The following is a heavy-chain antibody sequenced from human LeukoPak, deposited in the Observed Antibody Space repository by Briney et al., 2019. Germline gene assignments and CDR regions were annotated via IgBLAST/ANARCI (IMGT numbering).Heavy chain of an antibody. CDR1: GGTFISYA. CDR3: ARGRRYYDSSGYQAPLDY. CDR2: IIPIFGTA. D-gene: IGHD3-22*01. Sequence: SVKDSSKASGGTFISYAISWVRQAPGQGLEWMGGIIPIFGTANYAQKFQGRVTITTDESTSTAYMELSSLRSEDTAVYYCARGRRYYDSSGYQAPLDYWGQGTLVTVSS. J-gene: IGHJ4*02. V-gene: IGHV1-69*05.